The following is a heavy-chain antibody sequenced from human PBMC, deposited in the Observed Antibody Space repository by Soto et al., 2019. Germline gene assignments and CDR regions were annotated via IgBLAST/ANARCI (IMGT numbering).Heavy chain of an antibody. V-gene: IGHV1-2*04. D-gene: IGHD2-15*01. Sequence: KVSRKISVYGKSCYLGDCRRHAPRKGLKCVGLINPNSGGTNYAQKFQGWVTMTRDTSISTAYMELSRLRSDDTAVYYCARDGGYCSGGSCYSKYYYYGMDVWAQATPVTVSS. J-gene: IGHJ6*02. CDR3: ARDGGYCSGGSCYSKYYYYGMDV. CDR2: INPNSGGT. CDR1: VYGKSCYL.